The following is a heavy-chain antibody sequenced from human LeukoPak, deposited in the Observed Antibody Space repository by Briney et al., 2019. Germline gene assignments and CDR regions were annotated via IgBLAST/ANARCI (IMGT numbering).Heavy chain of an antibody. CDR3: AKWGPYDILTGRIN. D-gene: IGHD3-9*01. CDR2: IKPDESEK. CDR1: GFTFSNYW. V-gene: IGHV3-7*03. J-gene: IGHJ4*02. Sequence: PGGSLRLSCAASGFTFSNYWMTWVRQAPGKGLEWVANIKPDESEKYYVGSVKGRFTISRDNAKNSLYLQMNSPRAEDTAVYYCAKWGPYDILTGRINWGQGTLVTVSS.